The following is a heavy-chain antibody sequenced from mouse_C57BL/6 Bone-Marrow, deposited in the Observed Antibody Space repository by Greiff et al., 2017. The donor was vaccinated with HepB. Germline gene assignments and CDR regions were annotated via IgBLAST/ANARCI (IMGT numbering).Heavy chain of an antibody. CDR2: ISSGGDYI. J-gene: IGHJ4*01. Sequence: EVQLQESGEGLVKPGGSLKLSCAASGFTFSSYAMSWVRQTPEKRLEWVAYISSGGDYIYYADTVKGRFTISRDNARNTLYLQMSSLKSEDTAMYYCTRAFTTVVVYYAMDYWGQGTSVTVSS. V-gene: IGHV5-9-1*02. D-gene: IGHD1-1*01. CDR1: GFTFSSYA. CDR3: TRAFTTVVVYYAMDY.